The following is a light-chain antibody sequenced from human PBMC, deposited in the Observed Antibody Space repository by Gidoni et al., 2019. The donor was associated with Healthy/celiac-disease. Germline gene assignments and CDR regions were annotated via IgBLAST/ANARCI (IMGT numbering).Light chain of an antibody. J-gene: IGKJ3*01. CDR1: QSVLYSSNNKNY. CDR2: WAS. Sequence: DIVLTPSPASLAVSLGARATINCKSSQSVLYSSNNKNYLAWYQQKPGQPPKLLIYWASTRESGVPDRFSGSGSGTDFTLTISSLQAEDVAVYYCQKYYSTPPTFGPGTKVDIK. V-gene: IGKV4-1*01. CDR3: QKYYSTPPT.